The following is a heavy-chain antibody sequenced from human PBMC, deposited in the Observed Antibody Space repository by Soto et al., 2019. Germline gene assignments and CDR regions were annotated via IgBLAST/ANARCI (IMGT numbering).Heavy chain of an antibody. CDR1: GGSVSSTNW. CDR3: ARLPPRIAAAVLPIPT. D-gene: IGHD6-25*01. J-gene: IGHJ5*02. V-gene: IGHV4-4*02. CDR2: IYQNGST. Sequence: VQLLQSGPGLVKPSGTLSLTCAVSGGSVSSTNWWRWVRQSPGKGLEWIGDIYQNGSTNYNPSLRGRVTTPVDKSNNLCSLSLKTVTAADTAVYYCARLPPRIAAAVLPIPTWGQGSLVTVSS.